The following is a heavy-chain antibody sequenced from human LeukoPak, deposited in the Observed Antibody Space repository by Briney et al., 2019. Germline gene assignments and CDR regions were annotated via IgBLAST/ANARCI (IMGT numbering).Heavy chain of an antibody. CDR3: AGNSYGNDYDMDV. CDR1: GFTFSSYG. CDR2: ISYDGSNK. D-gene: IGHD5-18*01. Sequence: PGGSLRLSCAASGFTFSSYGMRWVRQAPGKGLEWVAVISYDGSNKYYADSVKGRFTISRDNSKNTLYLQMNSLRAEDTAVYYCAGNSYGNDYDMDVWGQGTTVTVSS. V-gene: IGHV3-30*03. J-gene: IGHJ6*02.